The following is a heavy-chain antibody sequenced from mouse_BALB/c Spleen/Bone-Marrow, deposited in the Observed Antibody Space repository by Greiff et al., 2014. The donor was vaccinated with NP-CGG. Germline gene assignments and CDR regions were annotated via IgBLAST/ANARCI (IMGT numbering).Heavy chain of an antibody. CDR1: GFTFTDYF. V-gene: IGHV7-3*02. Sequence: EVQVVESGGGLVQPGGSLRLSCATSGFTFTDYFMTWVRQPPGKALEWLGFIRNKANGYTTDYSASVKGRFTISRDNSQSILYLQMNTLRAEDSATYYCASPLTFYAMDYWGQGTSVTVSS. CDR3: ASPLTFYAMDY. D-gene: IGHD4-1*01. CDR2: IRNKANGYTT. J-gene: IGHJ4*01.